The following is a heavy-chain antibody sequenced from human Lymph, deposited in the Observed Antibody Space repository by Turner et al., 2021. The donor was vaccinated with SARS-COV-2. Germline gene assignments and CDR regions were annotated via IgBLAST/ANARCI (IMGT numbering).Heavy chain of an antibody. Sequence: QVQLQESGPRLVKPLETLSLTCTVSGGSMNNNYWSWIRQPPGKRLEWIGFIFYRGSTNYNPSLKSRVTISVDTSENQFSLKLTSVTAADTAIYYCARKTVNNWVDPWGQGTLVTVSS. V-gene: IGHV4-59*01. D-gene: IGHD2-21*02. CDR3: ARKTVNNWVDP. J-gene: IGHJ5*02. CDR1: GGSMNNNY. CDR2: IFYRGST.